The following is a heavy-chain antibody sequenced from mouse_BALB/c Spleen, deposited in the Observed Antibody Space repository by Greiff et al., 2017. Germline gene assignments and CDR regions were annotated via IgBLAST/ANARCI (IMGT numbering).Heavy chain of an antibody. Sequence: EVKLVESGPGLVKPSQSLSLTCTVTGYSITSDYAWNWIRQFPGNKLEWMGYISYSGSTSYNPSLKSRISITRDTSKNQFFLQLNSVTTEDTATYYCARTYYRYEDYAMDYWGQGTSVTVSS. CDR3: ARTYYRYEDYAMDY. J-gene: IGHJ4*01. V-gene: IGHV3-2*02. CDR1: GYSITSDYA. CDR2: ISYSGST. D-gene: IGHD2-14*01.